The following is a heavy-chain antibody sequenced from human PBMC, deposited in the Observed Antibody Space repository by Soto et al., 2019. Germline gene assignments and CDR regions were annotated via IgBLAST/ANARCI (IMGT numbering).Heavy chain of an antibody. V-gene: IGHV4-34*01. CDR1: GGSFSGYY. CDR2: INHSGST. CDR3: ARGPKYPMVRGVITGDLFDP. Sequence: QVQLQQWGAGLLKPSETLSLTCAVYGGSFSGYYWSWIRQPPGKGLEWIGEINHSGSTNYNPSLKSRVTISVDTSKNQFSLKLSSVTAADTAVYYCARGPKYPMVRGVITGDLFDPWGQGTLVTVSS. J-gene: IGHJ5*02. D-gene: IGHD3-10*01.